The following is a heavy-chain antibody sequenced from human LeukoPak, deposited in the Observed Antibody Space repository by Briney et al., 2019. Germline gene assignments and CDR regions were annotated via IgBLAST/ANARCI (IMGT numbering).Heavy chain of an antibody. CDR1: GYTFTSYG. D-gene: IGHD2-2*01. V-gene: IGHV1-18*01. CDR2: ISAYNGNT. CDR3: ARGGDIVVVPATYYYYYGMDV. J-gene: IGHJ6*02. Sequence: GASVKVSCKASGYTFTSYGISWVRQAPGQGLEWMGWISAYNGNTNYAQKLQGRVTMTTDTSTSTAYMELGSLRSDDTAVYYCARGGDIVVVPATYYYYYGMDVWGQGTTVTVSS.